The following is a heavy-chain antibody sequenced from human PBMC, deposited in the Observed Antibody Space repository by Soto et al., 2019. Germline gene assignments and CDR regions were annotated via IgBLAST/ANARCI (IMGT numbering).Heavy chain of an antibody. Sequence: GGSLRLSCAASGFTFSIYGMSWVRQAPGKGLEWVSSISDSGGSTYYADSVKGRFTISRDNSKNTLYLQMNSLRAEDTAVYYCAKKPYGDFDYWGQGTLVTVSS. CDR3: AKKPYGDFDY. CDR2: ISDSGGST. D-gene: IGHD4-17*01. V-gene: IGHV3-23*01. J-gene: IGHJ4*02. CDR1: GFTFSIYG.